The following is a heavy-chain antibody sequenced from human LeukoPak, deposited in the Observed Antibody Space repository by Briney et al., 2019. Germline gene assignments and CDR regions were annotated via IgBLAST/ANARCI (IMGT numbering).Heavy chain of an antibody. J-gene: IGHJ5*02. V-gene: IGHV1-69*04. D-gene: IGHD3-22*01. CDR3: ARVQQHYYDSSGYYSGPRWFDP. CDR2: IIPILGVA. CDR1: GGTFSSYA. Sequence: ASVKVSCKASGGTFSSYAISWVRQAPGQGLEWMGRIIPILGVANYAQKFQGRVTITADKSTSTAYMELSSLRSEDTAVYYCARVQQHYYDSSGYYSGPRWFDPWGQGTLVTVSS.